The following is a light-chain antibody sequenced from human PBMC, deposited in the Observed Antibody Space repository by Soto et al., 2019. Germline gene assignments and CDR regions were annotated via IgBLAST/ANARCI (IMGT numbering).Light chain of an antibody. V-gene: IGLV2-8*01. CDR2: EVS. J-gene: IGLJ2*01. Sequence: QSALTQPPSASGSPGQSVTISCTGSSSDVGGHNHVSWYQQHTGKAPKLMIYEVSKRPSGVPDRFSGSKSVNTASLTVSGVQAEDEADYYCSSYAGSMNLIFGGGTKLTVL. CDR3: SSYAGSMNLI. CDR1: SSDVGGHNH.